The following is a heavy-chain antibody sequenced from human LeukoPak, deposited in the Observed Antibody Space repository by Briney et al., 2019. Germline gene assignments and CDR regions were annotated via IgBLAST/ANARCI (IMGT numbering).Heavy chain of an antibody. CDR2: IWYGGSNK. CDR3: ARETYCGGGSCYRGNFDV. V-gene: IGHV3-33*01. J-gene: IGHJ3*01. CDR1: GFTFSTYA. D-gene: IGHD2-15*01. Sequence: PGGSLRLSCAASGFTFSTYAMHWVRQAPGKGLQWVAAIWYGGSNKYYPDSVKGRFTISRDNSKNTLYLQMNSLRADDTVVYYCARETYCGGGSCYRGNFDVWGQGTMVTVSS.